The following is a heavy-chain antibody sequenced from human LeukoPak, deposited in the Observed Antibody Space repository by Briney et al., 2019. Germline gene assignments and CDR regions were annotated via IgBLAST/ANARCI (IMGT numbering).Heavy chain of an antibody. CDR1: GYTFTSYD. CDR2: IDPNSGGT. J-gene: IGHJ4*02. D-gene: IGHD1-1*01. Sequence: ASVKVSCKASGYTFTSYDINWVRQATGQGLEWMGWIDPNSGGTNYAQKFQGRVTMTRDTSISTAYMELSRLRTDDTAMYHCARDGSVVQWGQGTLLTVSS. CDR3: ARDGSVVQ. V-gene: IGHV1-2*02.